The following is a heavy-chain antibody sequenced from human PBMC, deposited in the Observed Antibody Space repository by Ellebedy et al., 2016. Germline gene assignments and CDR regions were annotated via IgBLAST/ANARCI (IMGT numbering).Heavy chain of an antibody. V-gene: IGHV3-23*01. CDR2: ISGDGGSS. J-gene: IGHJ4*02. D-gene: IGHD1-1*01. Sequence: GESLKISXVASGLSFGNFFMSWVRQTPGKGLEWVSTISGDGGSSYFADSVKSRFTISRDNSRNTLSLQMNSLRVDDTAIYYCRYGHYSDYWGQGTLVTVSS. CDR3: RYGHYSDY. CDR1: GLSFGNFF.